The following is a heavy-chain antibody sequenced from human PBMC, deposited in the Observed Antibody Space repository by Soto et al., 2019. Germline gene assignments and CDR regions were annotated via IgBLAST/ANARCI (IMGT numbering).Heavy chain of an antibody. J-gene: IGHJ4*02. V-gene: IGHV3-23*01. D-gene: IGHD6-19*01. Sequence: EVQLLESGGDLVQPGGCLRLSCAASGLTFSSSALSWVRQAPGKGLEWVSATTSSGTGTYYADSVKGRFTISRDNSKNTLYLQMSSLGAEDTAVYYCAKHLSGSKCFDYWGQGTLVTVSS. CDR1: GLTFSSSA. CDR2: TTSSGTGT. CDR3: AKHLSGSKCFDY.